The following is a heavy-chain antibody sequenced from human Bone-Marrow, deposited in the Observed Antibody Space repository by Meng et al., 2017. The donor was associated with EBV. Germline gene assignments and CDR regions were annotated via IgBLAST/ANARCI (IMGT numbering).Heavy chain of an antibody. CDR2: IKSKTNGGTT. CDR3: ATADYDFWSGQDC. D-gene: IGHD3-3*01. Sequence: GECGGNWARPGGSLRLSCAASGFTCSNAWMSWGRQAPGKGLEWVGRIKSKTNGGTTDYAAPVKDRFTISRDDSKKTVYLQMNSLKTEDTAVYYCATADYDFWSGQDCWGQGTLVTVSS. CDR1: GFTCSNAW. J-gene: IGHJ4*02. V-gene: IGHV3-15*01.